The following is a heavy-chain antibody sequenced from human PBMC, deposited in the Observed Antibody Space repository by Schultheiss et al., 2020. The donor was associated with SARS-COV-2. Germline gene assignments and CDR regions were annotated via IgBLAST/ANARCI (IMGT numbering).Heavy chain of an antibody. J-gene: IGHJ4*02. V-gene: IGHV3-30-3*01. D-gene: IGHD6-13*01. CDR2: ITYDGARD. CDR3: ATERSQVVRVSVFDY. Sequence: GESLKISCTVSGFTFSSYTMHWVRQAPGKGLEWMAFITYDGARDDYAESVKGRFSISRDNSKNTVYLQMNSLRAEDTAVYYCATERSQVVRVSVFDYWGQGTLVTVSS. CDR1: GFTFSSYT.